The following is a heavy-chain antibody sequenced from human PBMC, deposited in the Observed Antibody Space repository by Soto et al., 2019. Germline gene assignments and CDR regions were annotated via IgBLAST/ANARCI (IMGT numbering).Heavy chain of an antibody. Sequence: TLSLTCTVSGGSVSSGSYYWNWIRQPPGRGLEWIGYIYYSGSANYNPSLKSRVTISVDTSKNQFSLKLTSVTAADTAVYYCARKGPRLEEGFDYWGQGSLVTVSS. CDR2: IYYSGSA. D-gene: IGHD3-16*01. CDR3: ARKGPRLEEGFDY. J-gene: IGHJ4*02. CDR1: GGSVSSGSYY. V-gene: IGHV4-61*01.